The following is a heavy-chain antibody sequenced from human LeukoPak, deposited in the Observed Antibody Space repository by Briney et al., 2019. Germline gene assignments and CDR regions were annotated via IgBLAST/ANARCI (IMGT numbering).Heavy chain of an antibody. CDR2: IKEDGSQK. D-gene: IGHD5-18*01. CDR1: GFTFSISW. CDR3: ARDRGYKAFDI. Sequence: GGSLRLSCAASGFTFSISWMTWVRPAPGKGLEWVADIKEDGSQKFHVDSVKGRFSISRDNATNSLYLQMNSLKVEDTAIYYCARDRGYKAFDIWGQGTMVTVSS. J-gene: IGHJ3*02. V-gene: IGHV3-7*03.